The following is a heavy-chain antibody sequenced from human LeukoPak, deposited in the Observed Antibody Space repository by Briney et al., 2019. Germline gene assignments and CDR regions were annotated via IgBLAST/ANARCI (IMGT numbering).Heavy chain of an antibody. CDR3: AREIRAAASFDY. CDR2: IYTSGST. Sequence: SETLSLTCTVSGGSISSGSYYWSWIRQPAGKGLEWIGRIYTSGSTNYNPSLRSRVTISVDTSKNQFSLKLSSVTAADTAVYYCAREIRAAASFDYWGQGTPDSVSS. CDR1: GGSISSGSYY. V-gene: IGHV4-61*02. D-gene: IGHD6-13*01. J-gene: IGHJ4*02.